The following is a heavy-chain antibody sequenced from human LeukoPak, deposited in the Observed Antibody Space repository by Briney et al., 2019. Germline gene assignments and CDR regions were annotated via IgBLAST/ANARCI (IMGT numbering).Heavy chain of an antibody. CDR2: IIPIFGTA. D-gene: IGHD4-11*01. J-gene: IGHJ3*02. Sequence: ASVKVSCKASGGTFSSYAISWVRQAPGQGLEWMGGIIPIFGTANYAQKFQGRVTITTDESTSTAYMELSSLRSEDTAVYYCARGLAMTTGAFDIWGQGTMVTVFS. CDR1: GGTFSSYA. CDR3: ARGLAMTTGAFDI. V-gene: IGHV1-69*05.